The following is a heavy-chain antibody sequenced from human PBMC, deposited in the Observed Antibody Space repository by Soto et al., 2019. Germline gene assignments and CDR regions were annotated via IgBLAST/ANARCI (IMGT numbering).Heavy chain of an antibody. V-gene: IGHV4-39*01. CDR1: GGSISSSSYY. Sequence: QLQLQESGPGLVKPSETLSLTCTVSGGSISSSSYYWGWIRQPPGKGLEWIGSIYYSGSTYYNPSLKSRVTISVDTSKNQFSLKLSSVTAADTAVYYCARLRHIVVVVAADYDAFDIWGQGTMVTVSS. D-gene: IGHD2-15*01. J-gene: IGHJ3*02. CDR3: ARLRHIVVVVAADYDAFDI. CDR2: IYYSGST.